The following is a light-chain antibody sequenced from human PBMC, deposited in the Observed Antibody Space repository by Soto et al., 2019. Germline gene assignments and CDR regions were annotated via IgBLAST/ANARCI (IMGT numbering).Light chain of an antibody. J-gene: IGLJ2*01. CDR3: SSYTSSSTL. CDR2: EVS. Sequence: QSALTQPASVSGSPGQSITISCTGTSSDVGGYNYVSWYQQHPGKAPKLMIYEVSNRPSGVSNRFSGSKSGNTASLTISGLPAEDEADYYCSSYTSSSTLFGGGTKVTVL. CDR1: SSDVGGYNY. V-gene: IGLV2-14*01.